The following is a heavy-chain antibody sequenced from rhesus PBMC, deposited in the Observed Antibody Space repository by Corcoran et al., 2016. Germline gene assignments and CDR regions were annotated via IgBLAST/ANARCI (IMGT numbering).Heavy chain of an antibody. CDR2: IREIGDTA. D-gene: IGHD3-3*01. Sequence: DVQLVESGGGLVKPGGSLRLSCVGSGLTFSDHEMHWVRQAPGKGLEWVSVIREIGDTAFYADSVKGRFTVSRDNAKNSLFLQMNSLRAEDTAIYSCSRGGVRFGDVWGAGVLVTVSS. CDR3: SRGGVRFGDV. CDR1: GLTFSDHE. J-gene: IGHJ5-1*01. V-gene: IGHV3-100*02.